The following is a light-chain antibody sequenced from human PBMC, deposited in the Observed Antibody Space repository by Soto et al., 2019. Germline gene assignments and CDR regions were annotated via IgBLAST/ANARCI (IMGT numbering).Light chain of an antibody. CDR1: QTISIY. J-gene: IGKJ2*01. CDR3: QQSYSVPYT. V-gene: IGKV1-39*01. Sequence: DIQMTQSPSSLSASVGDRVTITCRASQTISIYLNWYQQKPGKAPKFLMYAASSLQSGVPSRFSGSGSGTDFTLTISSLQPADFATYYCQQSYSVPYTFGQGTKLEIK. CDR2: AAS.